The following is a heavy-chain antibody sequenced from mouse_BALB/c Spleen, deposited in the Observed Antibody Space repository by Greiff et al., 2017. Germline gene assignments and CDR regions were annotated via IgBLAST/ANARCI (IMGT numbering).Heavy chain of an antibody. Sequence: VQLQQSGAELVRPGTSVKVSCKASGYAFTNYLIEWVKQRPGQGLEWIGVINPGSGGTNYNEKFKGKATLTADKSSSTAYMQLSSLTSDDSAVYFCARGGLRRGDWYFDVWGAGTTVTVSS. CDR3: ARGGLRRGDWYFDV. D-gene: IGHD2-2*01. V-gene: IGHV1-54*01. J-gene: IGHJ1*01. CDR1: GYAFTNYL. CDR2: INPGSGGT.